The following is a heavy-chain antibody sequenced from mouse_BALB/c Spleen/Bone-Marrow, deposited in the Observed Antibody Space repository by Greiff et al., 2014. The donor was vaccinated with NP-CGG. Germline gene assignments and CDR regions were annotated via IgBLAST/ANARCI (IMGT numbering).Heavy chain of an antibody. J-gene: IGHJ4*01. CDR2: IDPANGST. CDR1: GFNIKDTY. CDR3: AGFGITKEEGYYYAMDY. Sequence: EVKVEESGAELVKPGASVKLSCTASGFNIKDTYMHWVKQRPEQGLEWIGRIDPANGSTKYDPKFQGKATITADTSSNTAYLQLSSLTSEDTAVYYCAGFGITKEEGYYYAMDYWGQGTSVAVSS. D-gene: IGHD2-4*01. V-gene: IGHV14-3*02.